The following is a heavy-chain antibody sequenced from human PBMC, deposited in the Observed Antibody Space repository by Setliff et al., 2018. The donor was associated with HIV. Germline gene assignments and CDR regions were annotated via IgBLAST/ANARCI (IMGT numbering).Heavy chain of an antibody. J-gene: IGHJ5*02. CDR1: GYTFTTYS. Sequence: GASVKVSCKASGYTFTTYSFTWVRQAPGQGLEWMGWISAFNGNTNYAQKLQGRFTMTTDTSTSTAYMDLRSLRSDDTAVYYCAKCSEMLGTPATSSGYYCGWFDPWGQGTLVTVSS. D-gene: IGHD3-22*01. CDR3: AKCSEMLGTPATSSGYYCGWFDP. CDR2: ISAFNGNT. V-gene: IGHV1-18*01.